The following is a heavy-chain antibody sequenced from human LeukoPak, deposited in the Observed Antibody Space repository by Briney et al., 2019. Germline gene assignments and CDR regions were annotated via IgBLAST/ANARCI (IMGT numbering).Heavy chain of an antibody. D-gene: IGHD7-27*01. Sequence: GGSLRLSCSVSGFMFSSYAMHWVRQAPGKGLEWLAVIWHDGNTKYYGDSVKGRFTISRDNSKNTVYLQMNSLRPEDTAPYYCAKDGNWASVSWGQGTLVTVSS. J-gene: IGHJ5*02. V-gene: IGHV3-30*02. CDR3: AKDGNWASVS. CDR2: IWHDGNTK. CDR1: GFMFSSYA.